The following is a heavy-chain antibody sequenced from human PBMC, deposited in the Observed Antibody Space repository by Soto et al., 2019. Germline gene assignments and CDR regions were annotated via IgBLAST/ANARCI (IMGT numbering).Heavy chain of an antibody. J-gene: IGHJ4*02. Sequence: PSETLSLTCTVSGGSISSGDYYWSWIRQPPGKGLEWIGYIYYSGSTYYNPSLKSRVTTSVDTSKNQFSLKLSSVTAADTAVYYCDRSLTTVVTLLGYWGQGTLVTVS. CDR1: GGSISSGDYY. CDR2: IYYSGST. CDR3: DRSLTTVVTLLGY. V-gene: IGHV4-30-4*01. D-gene: IGHD4-17*01.